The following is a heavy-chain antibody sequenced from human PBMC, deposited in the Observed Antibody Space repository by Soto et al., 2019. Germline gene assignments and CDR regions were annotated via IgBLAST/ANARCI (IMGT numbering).Heavy chain of an antibody. Sequence: QLQLQESGPGLVKPSETLSLTCTVSGGSISSSSYYWGWIRQPPGKGLEWIGSIYYSGSTYYNPSLKSRVTISVDTSKNQFSLKLSSVTAADTAVYYCARDIVLMVYVGFDPWGQGTLVTVSS. V-gene: IGHV4-39*02. J-gene: IGHJ5*02. D-gene: IGHD2-8*01. CDR3: ARDIVLMVYVGFDP. CDR1: GGSISSSSYY. CDR2: IYYSGST.